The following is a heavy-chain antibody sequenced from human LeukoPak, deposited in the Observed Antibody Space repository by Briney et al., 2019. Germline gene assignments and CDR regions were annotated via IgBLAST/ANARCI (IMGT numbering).Heavy chain of an antibody. Sequence: PGRSLRLSCAASGFSFDDYTMHWVRQGPGKGLERVSLISWDGGRTYYGDSVKGRFTISRDNSKNSLYLQMNSLRTEDTALYYCAKDWGSSVGATAFDYWGQGTLVTVSS. J-gene: IGHJ4*02. CDR2: ISWDGGRT. D-gene: IGHD1-26*01. CDR3: AKDWGSSVGATAFDY. CDR1: GFSFDDYT. V-gene: IGHV3-43*01.